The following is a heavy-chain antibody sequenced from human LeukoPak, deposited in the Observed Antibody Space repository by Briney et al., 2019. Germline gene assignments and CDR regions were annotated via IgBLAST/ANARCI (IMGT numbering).Heavy chain of an antibody. J-gene: IGHJ4*02. CDR1: GGSFSSYY. D-gene: IGHD3-3*01. Sequence: PSETLSLTCAVYGGSFSSYYWGWIRQPPGKGLEWIGSIYYSGSIYYNPSLKSRVTISVDTSKNQFSLKLSSVTAANTAVYYCASLRERSYYARGFDYWGQGTLVTVSS. V-gene: IGHV4-39*01. CDR3: ASLRERSYYARGFDY. CDR2: IYYSGSI.